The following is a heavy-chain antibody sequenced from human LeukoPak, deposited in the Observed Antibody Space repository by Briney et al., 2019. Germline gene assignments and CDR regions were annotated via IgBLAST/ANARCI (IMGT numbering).Heavy chain of an antibody. CDR2: IYYSGST. Sequence: SETLSLTCTVSGGSISSYYWSWIRQPPGKGLEWIGYIYYSGSTNYNPSLKSRVTISVDTSKNQFSLKLSSVTAADTAVYYCAREDPGDIVATGAFDIWGQGTMVTVSS. V-gene: IGHV4-59*12. CDR1: GGSISSYY. CDR3: AREDPGDIVATGAFDI. J-gene: IGHJ3*02. D-gene: IGHD5-12*01.